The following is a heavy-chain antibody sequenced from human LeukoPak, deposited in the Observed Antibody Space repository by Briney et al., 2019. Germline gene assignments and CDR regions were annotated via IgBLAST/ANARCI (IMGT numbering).Heavy chain of an antibody. J-gene: IGHJ6*02. V-gene: IGHV3-30-3*01. Sequence: PGRSLRLSCAASGFTFSSYAMHWVRQAPGKGLEWVAVISYDGSNKYYADSVKGRFTISRDNSKNTLYLQMNSLRAEDTAAYYCARVRYCSSTSCYTGTYYYYGMDVWGQGTTVTVSS. CDR1: GFTFSSYA. CDR2: ISYDGSNK. CDR3: ARVRYCSSTSCYTGTYYYYGMDV. D-gene: IGHD2-2*02.